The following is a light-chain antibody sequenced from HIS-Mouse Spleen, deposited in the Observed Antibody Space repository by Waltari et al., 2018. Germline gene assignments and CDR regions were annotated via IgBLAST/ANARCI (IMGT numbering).Light chain of an antibody. CDR3: CSYAGSYTYV. J-gene: IGLJ1*01. CDR1: SRDVGGYTY. CDR2: DVS. V-gene: IGLV2-11*01. Sequence: QSALTQPRSVSGSPGQSVTISCTGPSRDVGGYTYVSWYQQHPGKAPKLMIYDVSKRPSGVPDRFSGSKSGNTASLTISGLQAEDEADYYCCSYAGSYTYVFGTGTKVTVL.